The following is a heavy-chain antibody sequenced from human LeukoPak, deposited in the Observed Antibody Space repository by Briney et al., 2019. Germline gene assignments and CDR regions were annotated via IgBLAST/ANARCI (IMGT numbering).Heavy chain of an antibody. D-gene: IGHD2-2*02. CDR3: ARCSSTSCYMSDY. Sequence: SETLSLTCTVSGGSISSGSYYWSWLRQPAGTGLEWIGRIYTSGSTNYNPSLKSRVTISVDTSENQFSLKLSSVTAADTAVYYCARCSSTSCYMSDYWGQGTLVTVST. V-gene: IGHV4-61*02. CDR1: GGSISSGSYY. J-gene: IGHJ4*02. CDR2: IYTSGST.